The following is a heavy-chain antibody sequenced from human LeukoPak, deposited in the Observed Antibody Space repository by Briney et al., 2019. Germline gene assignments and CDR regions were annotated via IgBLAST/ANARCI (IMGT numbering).Heavy chain of an antibody. Sequence: GASVKVSCKASGYTFTGYYVHWVRQAPGQGLEWMGWINPNSGGTNYAQKFQGRVTMTRDTSISTAYMELSRLRSDDTAVYYCARGSGYSGSSDFDYWGQGTLVTVSS. V-gene: IGHV1-2*02. CDR2: INPNSGGT. D-gene: IGHD3-10*01. CDR3: ARGSGYSGSSDFDY. J-gene: IGHJ4*02. CDR1: GYTFTGYY.